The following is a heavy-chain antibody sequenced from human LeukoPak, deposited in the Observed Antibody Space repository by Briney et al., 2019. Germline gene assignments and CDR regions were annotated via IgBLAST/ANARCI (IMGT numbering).Heavy chain of an antibody. CDR1: DDSITMYY. CDR3: ARGRVSSSTWYSTYYSYFYMDV. V-gene: IGHV4-59*01. D-gene: IGHD1-1*01. J-gene: IGHJ6*03. CDR2: VDHTGST. Sequence: PSETLSLTCSVSDDSITMYYWTWIRQPPGKGLEWIGYVDHTGSTNFNPSLNGRVSISRDTTKNLFSLRLRSVTTADTAVYFRARGRVSSSTWYSTYYSYFYMDVWGKGTTVTVSS.